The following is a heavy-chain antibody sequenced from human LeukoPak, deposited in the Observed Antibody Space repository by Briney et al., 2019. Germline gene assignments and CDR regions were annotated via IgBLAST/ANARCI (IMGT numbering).Heavy chain of an antibody. CDR2: IRYDGSNK. CDR3: AKEILWFGESAFDY. Sequence: PGGSLRLSCAASGFTFSSYGMHWVRQAPGKGLEWVAFIRYDGSNKYYADSVKGRFTISRGNSKNTLYLQMNSLRAEDTAVYYCAKEILWFGESAFDYWGQGTLVTVSS. J-gene: IGHJ4*02. D-gene: IGHD3-10*01. V-gene: IGHV3-30*02. CDR1: GFTFSSYG.